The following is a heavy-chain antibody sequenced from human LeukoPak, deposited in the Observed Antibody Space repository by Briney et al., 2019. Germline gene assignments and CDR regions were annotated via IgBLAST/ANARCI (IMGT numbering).Heavy chain of an antibody. J-gene: IGHJ4*02. CDR1: GGSISSYF. D-gene: IGHD2-21*01. Sequence: SETLSLTCTFSGGSISSYFWSWIRQSAGKGLEWIGSIYQRATVHYNPSLKSRVTISLDTSKNHFSLNLRSMQASDTAVYYCARAFCVGECFVLHIFFDSWGQGTLVTVSS. CDR3: ARAFCVGECFVLHIFFDS. V-gene: IGHV4-4*07. CDR2: IYQRATV.